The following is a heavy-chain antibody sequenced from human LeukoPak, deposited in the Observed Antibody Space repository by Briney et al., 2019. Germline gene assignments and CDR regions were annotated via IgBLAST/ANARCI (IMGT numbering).Heavy chain of an antibody. CDR2: FDPEDGET. Sequence: ASGTVSCKVSGYTLTELSMHWVRQAPGKGLEWMGGFDPEDGETIYAQKFQGRVTMTEDTSTDTAYMMLSSLRSEDTAVYYCATDGIAAAGQYNWFDPWGQGTLVTVSS. CDR1: GYTLTELS. D-gene: IGHD6-13*01. J-gene: IGHJ5*02. V-gene: IGHV1-24*01. CDR3: ATDGIAAAGQYNWFDP.